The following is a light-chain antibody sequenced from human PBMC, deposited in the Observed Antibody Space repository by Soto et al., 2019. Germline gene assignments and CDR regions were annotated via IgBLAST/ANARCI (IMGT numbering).Light chain of an antibody. CDR1: QNINNY. V-gene: IGKV1-39*01. CDR3: QQSYSTPWT. CDR2: AAS. Sequence: DIQMTQSPSTLSGSVGDRVTINCQASQNINNYLNWYQQKPGKAPKLLIYAASSFQSGVPSRFSGSGSGTDFTLTISSLQPEDFATYYCQQSYSTPWTFGQGTKVDIK. J-gene: IGKJ1*01.